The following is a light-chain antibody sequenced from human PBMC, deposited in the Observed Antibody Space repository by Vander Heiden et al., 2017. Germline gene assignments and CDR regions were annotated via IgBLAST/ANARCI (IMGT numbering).Light chain of an antibody. Sequence: QSVLTQPPSASGTPGHRVSISCSGSSSNTGSNTVNWHQQRPGTAPKLLIYSNNRRPAVVPERFSGTKSGTAATLAIRGLQSEDEADYYCAAGADSPNGVVFGGGTKLTVL. CDR3: AAGADSPNGVV. CDR2: SNN. CDR1: SSNTGSNT. V-gene: IGLV1-44*01. J-gene: IGLJ2*01.